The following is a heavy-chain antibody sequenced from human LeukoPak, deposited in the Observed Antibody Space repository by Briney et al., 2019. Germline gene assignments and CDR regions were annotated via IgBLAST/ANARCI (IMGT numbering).Heavy chain of an antibody. CDR2: INPSGGST. V-gene: IGHV1-46*03. J-gene: IGHJ5*02. D-gene: IGHD2-2*01. CDR3: ARVYEVVPAGTYNWFDP. Sequence: AASVKVSCKASGYTFTSYYMHWVRQAPGQGLEWMGIINPSGGSTSYAQKFQGRVTMTRDTSTSTVYMELSSLRSEDTAVYYCARVYEVVPAGTYNWFDPWGQGTLVTVCS. CDR1: GYTFTSYY.